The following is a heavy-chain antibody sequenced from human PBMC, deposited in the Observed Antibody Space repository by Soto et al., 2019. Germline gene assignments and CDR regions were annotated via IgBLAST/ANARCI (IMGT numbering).Heavy chain of an antibody. Sequence: SETLSLTCTVSGDSVSSVGFHWAWLRRPPGKGLEWIGYIHNGGSTYYRPSLESRMHMSLDATRNHYSLRLTSVTAADTAVYYCASQTYYYDSSGPQGGWFDPWGQGTLVTVSS. D-gene: IGHD3-22*01. CDR1: GDSVSSVGFH. CDR2: IHNGGST. V-gene: IGHV4-30-4*01. CDR3: ASQTYYYDSSGPQGGWFDP. J-gene: IGHJ5*02.